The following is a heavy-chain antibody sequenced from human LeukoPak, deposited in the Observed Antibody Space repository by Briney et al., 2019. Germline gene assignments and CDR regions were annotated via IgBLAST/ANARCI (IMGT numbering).Heavy chain of an antibody. V-gene: IGHV1-2*02. CDR3: ARRKPTMIVVVYAFDI. CDR2: INPNSGGT. D-gene: IGHD3-22*01. Sequence: ASVKVSCKASGYTFTGYYMHWVRQAPGQGLEWIGWINPNSGGTNYAQKFQGRVTMTRDTSISTAYMELSRLRSDDTAVYYCARRKPTMIVVVYAFDIWGQGTMVTVSS. CDR1: GYTFTGYY. J-gene: IGHJ3*02.